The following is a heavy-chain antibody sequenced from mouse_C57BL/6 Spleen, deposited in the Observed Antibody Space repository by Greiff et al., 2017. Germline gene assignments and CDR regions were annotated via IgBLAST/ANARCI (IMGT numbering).Heavy chain of an antibody. CDR1: GYAFSSYW. CDR2: IYPGDGDT. V-gene: IGHV1-80*01. Sequence: VKLVESGAELVKPGASVKISCKASGYAFSSYWMNWVKQRPGKGLEWIGQIYPGDGDTNYNGKFKGKATLTADKSSSTAYMQLSSLTSEDSAVYFCARCTTVVPAFAHWGQGTLVTVSA. J-gene: IGHJ3*01. D-gene: IGHD1-1*01. CDR3: ARCTTVVPAFAH.